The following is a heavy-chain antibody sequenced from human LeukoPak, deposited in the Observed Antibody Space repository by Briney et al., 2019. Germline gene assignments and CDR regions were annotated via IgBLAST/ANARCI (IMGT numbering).Heavy chain of an antibody. Sequence: GPSLRLSCAASGFTFSSFAMHWVRQASGKGLEWVAVISSDGNAKYYAGSVRGRFTISRDNSKNTLSLQMNSLRDDDAAVYYCARENYSDTSGSYYFDYWGQGTLVTVSS. J-gene: IGHJ4*02. D-gene: IGHD3-22*01. CDR3: ARENYSDTSGSYYFDY. CDR1: GFTFSSFA. V-gene: IGHV3-30-3*01. CDR2: ISSDGNAK.